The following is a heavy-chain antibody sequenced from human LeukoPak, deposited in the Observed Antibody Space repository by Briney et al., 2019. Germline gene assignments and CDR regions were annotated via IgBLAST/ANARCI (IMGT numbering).Heavy chain of an antibody. V-gene: IGHV1-69*13. CDR1: GGTFISYA. Sequence: ASVKVSCKASGGTFISYAISWVRQAPGQGLEWMGGIIPIFGTANYAQKFQGRVTITADESTSTAYMELSSLRSEDTAVYYCARPSGWTRAFDYWGQGTLVTVSS. CDR3: ARPSGWTRAFDY. CDR2: IIPIFGTA. D-gene: IGHD6-19*01. J-gene: IGHJ4*02.